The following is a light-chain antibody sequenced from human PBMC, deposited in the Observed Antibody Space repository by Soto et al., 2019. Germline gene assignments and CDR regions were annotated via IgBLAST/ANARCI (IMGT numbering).Light chain of an antibody. CDR2: GAS. V-gene: IGKV3-20*01. CDR1: QSISSSY. J-gene: IGKJ1*01. Sequence: PGTLSLSPGERATLSCRASQSISSSYLAWYQQKPGQAPRLLIYGASSRATGIPDRFSGSGSETDFTLTITRPEPEDFAVYYCHQYTRSPRTFGQGTKVEIK. CDR3: HQYTRSPRT.